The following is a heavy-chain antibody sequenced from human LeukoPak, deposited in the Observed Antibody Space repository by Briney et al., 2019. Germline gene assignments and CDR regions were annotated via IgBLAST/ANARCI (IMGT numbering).Heavy chain of an antibody. V-gene: IGHV3-48*03. D-gene: IGHD3-10*02. J-gene: IGHJ6*04. CDR2: ISSRGRTI. CDR1: GFTFSSYE. CDR3: AELGITMIGGV. Sequence: GGSLRLSCAASGFTFSSYEMNWVRQAPGKGLEWVSYISSRGRTIYYADSVKGRFTSSRDNAKNSLYLQMNSLRAEDTAVYYCAELGITMIGGVWGKGTTVTISS.